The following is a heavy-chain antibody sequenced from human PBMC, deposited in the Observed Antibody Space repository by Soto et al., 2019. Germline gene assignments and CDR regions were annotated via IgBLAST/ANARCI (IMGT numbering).Heavy chain of an antibody. CDR1: GGSISSYY. V-gene: IGHV4-59*01. CDR3: ARAEYSSPPSE. D-gene: IGHD6-6*01. CDR2: IYYSGST. Sequence: PSETLSLTCTVSGGSISSYYWSWIRQPPGKGLEWIGYIYYSGSTNYNPSLKSRVTISVDTSKNQFSLKLSSVTAADTAVYYCARAEYSSPPSEWGQGTLVTVSS. J-gene: IGHJ4*02.